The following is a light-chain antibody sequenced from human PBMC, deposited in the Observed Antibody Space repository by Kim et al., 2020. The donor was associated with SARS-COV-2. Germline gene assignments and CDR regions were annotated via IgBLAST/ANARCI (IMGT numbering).Light chain of an antibody. J-gene: IGKJ1*01. V-gene: IGKV3D-15*01. CDR1: QSVSAN. CDR2: GAS. CDR3: QQHNDWPPWT. Sequence: SPGETATRAGRASQSVSANVAWYQQKPGQAPRLLIYGASARATGIPARFSGSGSGTEFTLTISSLQSDDFAVYYCQQHNDWPPWTFGQGTKVDIK.